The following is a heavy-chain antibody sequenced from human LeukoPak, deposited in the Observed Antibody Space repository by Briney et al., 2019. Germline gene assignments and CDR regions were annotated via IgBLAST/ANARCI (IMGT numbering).Heavy chain of an antibody. J-gene: IGHJ4*02. Sequence: ASVKVSCKASGYTFTSYGISWVPQAPGQGLEWMGWISAYNGNTNYAQKLQGRVTMTTDTSTSTAYMELRSLRSDDTAVYYCARDLEDCSGGSCYVDYWGQGTLVTVSS. CDR1: GYTFTSYG. D-gene: IGHD2-15*01. CDR3: ARDLEDCSGGSCYVDY. CDR2: ISAYNGNT. V-gene: IGHV1-18*01.